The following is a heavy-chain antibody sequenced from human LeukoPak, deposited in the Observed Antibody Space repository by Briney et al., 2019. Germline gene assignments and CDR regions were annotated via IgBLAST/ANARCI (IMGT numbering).Heavy chain of an antibody. Sequence: PSETLSLNCAVYGGSFSGYYWSWIRQPPGKGLEWIGVINHSGSTNYRPSLKSRVTISVDTSKNQFSLKLSSVTAADTAVYYCARVTTVTTGGWFDPWGQGTLVTVSS. V-gene: IGHV4-34*01. D-gene: IGHD4-17*01. J-gene: IGHJ5*02. CDR1: GGSFSGYY. CDR3: ARVTTVTTGGWFDP. CDR2: INHSGST.